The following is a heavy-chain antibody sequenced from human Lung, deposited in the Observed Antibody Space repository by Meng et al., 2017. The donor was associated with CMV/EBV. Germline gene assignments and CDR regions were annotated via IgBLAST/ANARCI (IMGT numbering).Heavy chain of an antibody. V-gene: IGHV1-18*01. J-gene: IGHJ4*02. D-gene: IGHD1-7*01. CDR2: ISPYNDNT. Sequence: SVXVSCKASGYTFTTYSITWVRQAPGQGLEWMGWISPYNDNTEYAQKFQGRVTMTTDTSTSTAYMEVRGLTSDDTAMYYCARGSWNYDFWGRGTLVTVSS. CDR1: GYTFTTYS. CDR3: ARGSWNYDF.